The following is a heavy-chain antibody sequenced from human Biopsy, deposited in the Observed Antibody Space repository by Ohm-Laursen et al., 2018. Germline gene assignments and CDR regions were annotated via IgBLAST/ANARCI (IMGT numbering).Heavy chain of an antibody. CDR2: INAKTGDT. Sequence: ASVKVSCKASGYTFTGYHVHWVRQAPGQGLEWMGWINAKTGDTNYAQKFQGRVTMTRDTSISTAYVDLSSLRSGDTAVYYCTRGGYYYDSLAYYYWLDPWGQGTLVTVSS. J-gene: IGHJ5*02. CDR1: GYTFTGYH. CDR3: TRGGYYYDSLAYYYWLDP. V-gene: IGHV1-2*02. D-gene: IGHD3-22*01.